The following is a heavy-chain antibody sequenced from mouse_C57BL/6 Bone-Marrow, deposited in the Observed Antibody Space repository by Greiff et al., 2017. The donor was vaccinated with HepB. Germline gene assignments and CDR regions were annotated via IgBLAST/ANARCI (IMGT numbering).Heavy chain of an antibody. CDR2: ISSGSSTI. V-gene: IGHV5-17*01. CDR3: APMVTTSAMDY. D-gene: IGHD2-2*01. Sequence: EVQVVESGGGLVKPGGSLKLSCAASGFTFSDYGMHWVRQAPEKGLEWVAYISSGSSTIYYADTVKGRFTISRDNAKNTLFLQMTSLRSEDTAMYYCAPMVTTSAMDYWGQGTSVTVSS. J-gene: IGHJ4*01. CDR1: GFTFSDYG.